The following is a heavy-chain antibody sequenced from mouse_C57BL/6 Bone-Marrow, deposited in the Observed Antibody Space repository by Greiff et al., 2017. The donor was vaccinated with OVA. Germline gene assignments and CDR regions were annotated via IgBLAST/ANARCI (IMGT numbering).Heavy chain of an antibody. CDR2: IDPANGNT. D-gene: IGHD2-2*01. J-gene: IGHJ4*01. CDR1: GFNIKNTY. V-gene: IGHV14-3*01. Sequence: EVKLVESVAELVRPGASVKLSCTASGFNIKNTYMHWVKQRPEQGLEWIGRIDPANGNTKYAPKFQGKATITADTSSNTAYLQLSSLTSEDTAIYYCARMGGYDRERDYAMDYWGQGTSVTVSS. CDR3: ARMGGYDRERDYAMDY.